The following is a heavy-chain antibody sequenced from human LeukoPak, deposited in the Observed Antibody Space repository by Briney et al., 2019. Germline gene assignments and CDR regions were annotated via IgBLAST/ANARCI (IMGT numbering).Heavy chain of an antibody. J-gene: IGHJ4*02. CDR1: AFTFISYN. D-gene: IGHD3-3*01. Sequence: GGSLRLSCAASAFTFISYNMNWVRQAPGKGLEWVSSISSSRSYIYYADSVKGRFTISRDNAKNSLYLQMNSLRAEDTAIYYCARYYDFWSSIDYWGQGTLVTVSS. CDR2: ISSSRSYI. V-gene: IGHV3-21*04. CDR3: ARYYDFWSSIDY.